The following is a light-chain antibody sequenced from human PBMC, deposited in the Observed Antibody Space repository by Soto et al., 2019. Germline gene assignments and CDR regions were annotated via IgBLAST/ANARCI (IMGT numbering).Light chain of an antibody. CDR2: DVS. CDR3: SSYTTSNTRQIV. Sequence: QSVLTQPASVSGSPGQSITISCTGTSNDVGGYNYVSWYQHHPGKAPKLIIYDVSNRPSGVSIRFSASKSDNTASLTISGLQPEDEADYHCSSYTTSNTRQIVFGTGTKLTVL. J-gene: IGLJ1*01. CDR1: SNDVGGYNY. V-gene: IGLV2-14*03.